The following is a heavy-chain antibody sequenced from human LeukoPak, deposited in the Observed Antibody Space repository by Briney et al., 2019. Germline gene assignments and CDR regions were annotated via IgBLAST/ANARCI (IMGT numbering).Heavy chain of an antibody. J-gene: IGHJ6*03. V-gene: IGHV3-48*01. CDR1: GFTFSRYS. CDR2: ISSSSSTI. CDR3: AKDGPLTMVRGSYMDV. D-gene: IGHD3-10*01. Sequence: GGSLTLSRAASGFTFSRYSLNWVRQAPGRGLEGVAFISSSSSTIYYAYCVKGRFTISRDNSKNALYLQMNSLRAEDTAVYYCAKDGPLTMVRGSYMDVWGKGTTVTISS.